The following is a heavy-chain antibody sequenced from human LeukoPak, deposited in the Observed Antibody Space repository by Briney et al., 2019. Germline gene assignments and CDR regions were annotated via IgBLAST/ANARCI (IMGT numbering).Heavy chain of an antibody. J-gene: IGHJ4*02. CDR3: ARDSSGWYYYFDY. V-gene: IGHV3-21*01. Sequence: GGSLRLSCAASGFTFSSYTMNWVRQAPGKGLEWVSFISSSSSNIYSADSVKGRFTISRDNAKNSLYLQMNSLRAEDTAVYYCARDSSGWYYYFDYWGQGTLVTVSS. CDR1: GFTFSSYT. CDR2: ISSSSSNI. D-gene: IGHD6-19*01.